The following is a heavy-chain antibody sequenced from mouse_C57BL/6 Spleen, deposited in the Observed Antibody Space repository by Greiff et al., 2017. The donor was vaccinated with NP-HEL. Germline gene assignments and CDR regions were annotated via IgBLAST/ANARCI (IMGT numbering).Heavy chain of an antibody. CDR3: VRHDPYYSGSSYGYFDV. J-gene: IGHJ1*03. Sequence: EVKLVESGGGLVQPKGSLKLSCAASGFSFNTYAMNWVRQAPGKGVEWVARIRSKSNNYATYYADSVKDRFTISRDDSESMLYLQMNNLKTEDTAMYYCVRHDPYYSGSSYGYFDVWGTGTTVTVSS. D-gene: IGHD1-1*01. CDR2: IRSKSNNYAT. V-gene: IGHV10-1*01. CDR1: GFSFNTYA.